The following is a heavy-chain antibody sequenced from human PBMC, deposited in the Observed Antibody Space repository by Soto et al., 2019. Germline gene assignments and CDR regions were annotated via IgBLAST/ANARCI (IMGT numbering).Heavy chain of an antibody. D-gene: IGHD3-16*01. V-gene: IGHV2-5*02. CDR1: GFSLTSRPVG. J-gene: IGHJ4*02. Sequence: QITLKESGPTLVKPTQTLTLTCTFSGFSLTSRPVGVGWVRQPPGKALEWLAFIYWDDDKRYSPSLRSTLTVTKXXSXNLXVLTLTNMDPVDTATYYCAHRRNYDGSWNEGVFDYWGQGILVTVSS. CDR2: IYWDDDK. CDR3: AHRRNYDGSWNEGVFDY.